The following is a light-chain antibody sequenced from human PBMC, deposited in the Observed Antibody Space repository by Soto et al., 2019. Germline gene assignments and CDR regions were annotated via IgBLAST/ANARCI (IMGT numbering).Light chain of an antibody. V-gene: IGKV3-20*01. CDR3: EQYGSSLST. J-gene: IGKJ2*01. CDR1: QRVSRSY. CDR2: GAS. Sequence: EIVLTQSPGTLSLSPGERATLSCRASQRVSRSYLAWYQQKPGQAHRLLIYGASSSHTAIPDRVSGSGSGTDFALSISRLEPEDFAVYYCEQYGSSLSTFGQGTKLEIK.